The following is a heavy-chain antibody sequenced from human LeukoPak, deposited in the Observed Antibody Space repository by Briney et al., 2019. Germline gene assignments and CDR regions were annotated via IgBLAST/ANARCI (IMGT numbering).Heavy chain of an antibody. CDR1: GYTFTGYY. CDR3: ARRCSGGSCYSTFDY. D-gene: IGHD2-15*01. CDR2: INPNSGGT. V-gene: IGHV1-2*02. Sequence: WASVKVSCKASGYTFTGYYMHWVRQAPGQGLEWMGWINPNSGGTNYAQKFQGRVTMTRDTSISTAYMELSRLRSDDTAVYYCARRCSGGSCYSTFDYWGQGTLVTVSS. J-gene: IGHJ4*02.